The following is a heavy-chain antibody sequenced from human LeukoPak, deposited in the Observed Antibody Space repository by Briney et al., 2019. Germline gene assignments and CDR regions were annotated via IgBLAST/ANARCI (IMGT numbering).Heavy chain of an antibody. Sequence: GGSVRLSCAASGFSVSSNYMSWVRQAPGKGLEWVSVIYSCGSTYYADPVKGRFTISRDNSKNTLYLQMKSLRAEDPAVYYCARTDEPAPAEDFQHSGQGTLVTASS. CDR1: GFSVSSNY. V-gene: IGHV3-53*01. J-gene: IGHJ1*01. CDR3: ARTDEPAPAEDFQH. CDR2: IYSCGST.